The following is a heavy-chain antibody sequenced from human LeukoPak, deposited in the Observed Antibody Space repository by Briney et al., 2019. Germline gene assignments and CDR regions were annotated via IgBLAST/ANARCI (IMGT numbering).Heavy chain of an antibody. Sequence: ASVKVSCKASGYTFTSYYMHWVRQAPGQGLEWMGIINPSGGSTSYAQKFQGRVTMTRDTSTSTVYMELSSLRSEDTAVYYCASGPQYSSSREGAFDTWGQGTMVTVSS. V-gene: IGHV1-46*01. CDR1: GYTFTSYY. J-gene: IGHJ3*02. CDR3: ASGPQYSSSREGAFDT. CDR2: INPSGGST. D-gene: IGHD6-13*01.